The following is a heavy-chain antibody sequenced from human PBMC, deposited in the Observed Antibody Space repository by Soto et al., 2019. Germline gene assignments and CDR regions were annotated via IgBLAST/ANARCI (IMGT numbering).Heavy chain of an antibody. CDR1: GYSFASYW. CDR2: IYPGDSGT. CDR3: ARTRSFTLGFYYDGMDV. D-gene: IGHD6-6*01. V-gene: IGHV5-51*01. Sequence: TGESLKISCQGSGYSFASYWIGWVRQMPGKDLEWMGIIYPGDSGTRYSPSFQGQVTISADKSLRTAYLQWTSLKASDTALYYCARTRSFTLGFYYDGMDVWGQGTTVTVSS. J-gene: IGHJ6*02.